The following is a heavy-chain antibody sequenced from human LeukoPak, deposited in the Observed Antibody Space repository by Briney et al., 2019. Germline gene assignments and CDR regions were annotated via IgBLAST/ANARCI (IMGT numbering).Heavy chain of an antibody. Sequence: PSETLSLTCTVSGGSISSSSYYWGWIRQPPGKGLEWIGEIHHSENTNYNPSLKSRVTISVDTSQNQFSLKLSSVTAADTAVYYCARHQWDLTSRDYFDYWGQGTLVTVSS. V-gene: IGHV4-39*01. CDR2: IHHSENT. CDR1: GGSISSSSYY. D-gene: IGHD1-26*01. CDR3: ARHQWDLTSRDYFDY. J-gene: IGHJ4*02.